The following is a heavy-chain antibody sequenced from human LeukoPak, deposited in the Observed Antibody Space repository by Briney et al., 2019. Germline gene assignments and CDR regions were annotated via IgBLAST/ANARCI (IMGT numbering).Heavy chain of an antibody. CDR3: AKTLGYCSGGSCYSGVIDY. Sequence: GGSLRLSCVASGFTFSSYGMSWVRQAPGKGLEWVSAIIGSGGSTYYADSMKGRFTISRDDSKNTLYLQMNSLRAEDTAVYYCAKTLGYCSGGSCYSGVIDYWGQGTLVTVSS. CDR1: GFTFSSYG. D-gene: IGHD2-15*01. J-gene: IGHJ4*02. V-gene: IGHV3-23*01. CDR2: IIGSGGST.